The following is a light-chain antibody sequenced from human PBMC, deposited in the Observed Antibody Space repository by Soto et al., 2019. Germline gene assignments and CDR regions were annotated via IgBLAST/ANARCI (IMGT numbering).Light chain of an antibody. CDR3: QQYYSTPPWT. CDR1: QGIGDA. CDR2: DTS. V-gene: IGKV3-15*01. J-gene: IGKJ1*01. Sequence: EIVMTQSPATLSVSPGEGATLSCRASQGIGDALAWYQQKPGQTPRLLIYDTSIRATGVPARFSGSRSGAEFTLTISSLQSEDFAVYYCQQYYSTPPWTFGQGTKVEIK.